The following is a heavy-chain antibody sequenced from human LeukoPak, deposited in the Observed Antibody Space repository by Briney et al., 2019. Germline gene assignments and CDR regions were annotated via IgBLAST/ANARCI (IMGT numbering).Heavy chain of an antibody. CDR2: IWYDGSNK. CDR1: GFTFSSYG. J-gene: IGHJ4*02. Sequence: GGSLRLSCAASGFTFSSYGIHWVRQAPDKGLEWVAVIWYDGSNKYYADSVKGRFTISRDNSKNTLYLQMNSLRAEDTAMYFCARDRGRYSSFDYWGQGTLVTVSS. D-gene: IGHD6-19*01. CDR3: ARDRGRYSSFDY. V-gene: IGHV3-33*01.